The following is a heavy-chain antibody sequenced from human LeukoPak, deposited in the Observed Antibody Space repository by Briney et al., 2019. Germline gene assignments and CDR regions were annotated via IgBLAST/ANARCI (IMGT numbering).Heavy chain of an antibody. CDR2: ISSSSSYI. Sequence: GGSLRLSCAASGFTFSSYSMNWVRQAPGKGLEGVSSISSSSSYIYYADSVKARFTISRDNAKNSLYLQMSSLRAEDTAVYYCVRGSVGHYWGQGTLVTVSS. V-gene: IGHV3-21*01. J-gene: IGHJ4*02. CDR3: VRGSVGHY. CDR1: GFTFSSYS.